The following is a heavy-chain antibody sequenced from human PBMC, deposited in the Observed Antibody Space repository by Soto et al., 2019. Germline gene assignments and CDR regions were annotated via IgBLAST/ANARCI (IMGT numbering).Heavy chain of an antibody. CDR1: GGCISSYY. Sequence: PSETLSLTCTVSGGCISSYYWSWIRQPPGKGLEWIGYISYSGNTNYNPSLKSRVTISVDTSKNQFSLKLRSVTAADTAVYYCARERYYDFWSGFDGMDVWGQGTTVTVSS. CDR3: ARERYYDFWSGFDGMDV. V-gene: IGHV4-59*01. CDR2: ISYSGNT. D-gene: IGHD3-3*01. J-gene: IGHJ6*02.